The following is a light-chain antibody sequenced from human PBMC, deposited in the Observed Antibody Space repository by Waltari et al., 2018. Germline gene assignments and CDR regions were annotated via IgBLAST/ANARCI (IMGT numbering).Light chain of an antibody. V-gene: IGLV1-40*01. CDR2: ENR. Sequence: QSVLTQPPSVSGAQGQRVTISCTGTSSNFGAGYDVHGYQHLPGRAPKLLIKENRNRRSGVPDRFSGSKSGTVASLAITGLQPEDEADYYCQSFDTGLGGSVFGTGTKVSVL. CDR1: SSNFGAGYD. CDR3: QSFDTGLGGSV. J-gene: IGLJ1*01.